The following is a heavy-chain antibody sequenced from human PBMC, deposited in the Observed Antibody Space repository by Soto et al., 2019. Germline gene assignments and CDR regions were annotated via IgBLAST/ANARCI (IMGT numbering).Heavy chain of an antibody. J-gene: IGHJ4*02. CDR3: AALDGALDY. V-gene: IGHV4-59*01. Sequence: SETLSLTCTVSGDSFSSYYWTWIRQPPGKRLEWVAYIFHTGNTNYNPSLKSRVTISVDTSKNQFSLKLRSVTPADTAVYYCAALDGALDYWGPGTLVTVSS. CDR1: GDSFSSYY. D-gene: IGHD3-10*01. CDR2: IFHTGNT.